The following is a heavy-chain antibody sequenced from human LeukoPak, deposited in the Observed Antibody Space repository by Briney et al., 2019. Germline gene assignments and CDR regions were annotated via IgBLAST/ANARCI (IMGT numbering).Heavy chain of an antibody. Sequence: ASVKVSCKACGYTFTGYYMHWVRQAPGQGLEWMGWINPNSGGTNYAQKFQGRVTMTRDTSISTAYMELSRLRSDDTAVYYCAVSGGSCCLFDYWGQGTLVTVSS. D-gene: IGHD2-15*01. CDR1: GYTFTGYY. J-gene: IGHJ4*02. CDR3: AVSGGSCCLFDY. V-gene: IGHV1-2*02. CDR2: INPNSGGT.